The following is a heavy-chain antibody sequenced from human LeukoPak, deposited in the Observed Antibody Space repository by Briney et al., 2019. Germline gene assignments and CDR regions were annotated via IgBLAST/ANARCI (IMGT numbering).Heavy chain of an antibody. J-gene: IGHJ4*02. D-gene: IGHD4-17*01. Sequence: PGGSLRLSCAASGFTFSSYGMHWVRQAPGKGLEWVAVISYDGSNKYYADSVKGRFTISRDNSKNTLYLQMNSLRAEDTAVYYCAKAGMTTVTSYFDYWGQGTLVTVSS. V-gene: IGHV3-30*18. CDR1: GFTFSSYG. CDR3: AKAGMTTVTSYFDY. CDR2: ISYDGSNK.